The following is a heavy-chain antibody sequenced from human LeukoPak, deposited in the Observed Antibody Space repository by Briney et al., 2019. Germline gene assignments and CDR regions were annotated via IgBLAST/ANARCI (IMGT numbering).Heavy chain of an antibody. CDR3: ARETHSYYDFWSGYSKGGHFDY. Sequence: GGSLRLSCAASGFTFSSYWMSWVRQAPGKGLEWVANIKQDGSEKYYVDSVKGRSTISRDNAKNSLYLQMNRLRAEDTAVYYCARETHSYYDFWSGYSKGGHFDYWGQGTLVTVSS. CDR1: GFTFSSYW. J-gene: IGHJ4*02. D-gene: IGHD3-3*01. CDR2: IKQDGSEK. V-gene: IGHV3-7*01.